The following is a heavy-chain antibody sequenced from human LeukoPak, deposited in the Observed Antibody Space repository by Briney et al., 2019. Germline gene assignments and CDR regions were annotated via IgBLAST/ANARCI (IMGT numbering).Heavy chain of an antibody. CDR3: TKRGRDWGPFDY. V-gene: IGHV3-23*01. Sequence: GGSLRLSCAASGFTVSSNYMSWVRQSPGKGLEWVSSVSDRGDRTYYPDSVKGRFTISRDNSKNTLYLEMDSLRDDDTAIYYCTKRGRDWGPFDYWGQGTLVTVSS. D-gene: IGHD7-27*01. CDR2: VSDRGDRT. J-gene: IGHJ4*02. CDR1: GFTVSSNY.